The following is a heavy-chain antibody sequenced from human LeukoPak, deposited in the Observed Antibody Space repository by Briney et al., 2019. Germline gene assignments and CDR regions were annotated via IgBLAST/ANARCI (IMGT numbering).Heavy chain of an antibody. J-gene: IGHJ3*02. CDR2: ISGSGGNT. V-gene: IGHV3-23*01. D-gene: IGHD6-13*01. CDR3: AREGSSFRAFDI. CDR1: GFTFSSYT. Sequence: GGSLRLSCAASGFTFSSYTMSWVRQAPGKGLEWVSVISGSGGNTYYADSVKGRFTISRDNSKNTLYLQMNSLRAEDTAVYYCAREGSSFRAFDIWGQGTMVTVSS.